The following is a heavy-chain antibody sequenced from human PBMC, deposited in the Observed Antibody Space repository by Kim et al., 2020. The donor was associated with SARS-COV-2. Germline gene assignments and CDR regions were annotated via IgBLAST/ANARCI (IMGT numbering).Heavy chain of an antibody. Sequence: ASVKVSCKASGYTFTSYGISWVRQAPGQGLEWMGWISAYNGNTNYAQKLQGRVTMTTDTSTSTAYMELRSLRSDDTAVYYCARARNFLGYCSSTSCYDFDYWGQGTLFTVSS. V-gene: IGHV1-18*01. D-gene: IGHD2-2*01. CDR2: ISAYNGNT. CDR1: GYTFTSYG. J-gene: IGHJ4*02. CDR3: ARARNFLGYCSSTSCYDFDY.